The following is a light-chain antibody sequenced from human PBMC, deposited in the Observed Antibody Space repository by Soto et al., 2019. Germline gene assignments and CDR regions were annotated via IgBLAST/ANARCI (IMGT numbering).Light chain of an antibody. J-gene: IGLJ2*01. CDR2: GNT. CDR3: QSYDSSLTVV. Sequence: QSVLTQPPSVSGAPGQRVTISCTGSSSNIGAGYDVHWYQQFPGTTPKFLIYGNTNRPSGVPDRFSASKSGTSASLDIPGLQAEDEAECFCQSYDSSLTVVFGGGTKLTVL. V-gene: IGLV1-40*01. CDR1: SSNIGAGYD.